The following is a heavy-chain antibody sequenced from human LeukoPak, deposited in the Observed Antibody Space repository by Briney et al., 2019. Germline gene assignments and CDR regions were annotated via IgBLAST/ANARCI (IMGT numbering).Heavy chain of an antibody. V-gene: IGHV3-7*01. J-gene: IGHJ4*02. CDR2: IRQDGSVQ. D-gene: IGHD1-7*01. CDR3: ASGTVGNYALDY. Sequence: PGGSLRLSCAASGFTFSSYWMSWVRQAPGKGLEWVANIRQDGSVQNYVDSVKGRFTISRDNAKNSLYLQVDSLRVEDTAVYFCASGTVGNYALDYWGQGTLVTVSS. CDR1: GFTFSSYW.